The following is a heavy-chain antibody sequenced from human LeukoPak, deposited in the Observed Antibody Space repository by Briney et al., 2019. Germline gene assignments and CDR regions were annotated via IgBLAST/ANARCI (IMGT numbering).Heavy chain of an antibody. CDR2: IYYSGST. CDR3: ARAKVDSSGYYAPDY. J-gene: IGHJ4*02. CDR1: GGFISSYY. Sequence: PSETLSLTCTVSGGFISSYYWSWIRQPPGKGLEWIGYIYYSGSTNYNPSLKSRVTISVDTSKNQFSLKLSSVTAADTAVYYCARAKVDSSGYYAPDYWGQGTLVTVSS. D-gene: IGHD3-22*01. V-gene: IGHV4-59*01.